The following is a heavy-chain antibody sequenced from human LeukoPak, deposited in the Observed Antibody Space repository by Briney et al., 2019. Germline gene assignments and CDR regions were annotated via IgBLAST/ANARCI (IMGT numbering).Heavy chain of an antibody. V-gene: IGHV3-23*01. D-gene: IGHD3-22*01. CDR2: ISGSGGST. CDR1: GFTFSSYA. J-gene: IGHJ4*02. Sequence: PGVSLRLSCAASGFTFSSYAMSWVRQAPGKGLEWVSAISGSGGSTYYADSVKGRFTISRDNSKNTLYLQMNSLRAEDTAVYYCAKFAITMIVVVSSFDYWGQGTLVTVSS. CDR3: AKFAITMIVVVSSFDY.